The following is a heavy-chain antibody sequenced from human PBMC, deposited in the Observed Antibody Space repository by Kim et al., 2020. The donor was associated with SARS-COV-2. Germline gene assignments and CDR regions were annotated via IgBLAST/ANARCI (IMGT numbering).Heavy chain of an antibody. CDR3: ACRATVFGLGYYYGMDV. V-gene: IGHV4-39*01. J-gene: IGHJ6*02. Sequence: SETLYLTCTVSGGSISSSSYYWGWIRQPPGKGLEWIGSIYYSGSTYYNPSLKSRVTISVDTSKNQFSLKLSSVTAADTAVYYCACRATVFGLGYYYGMDVWGQGTTVTVSS. CDR1: GGSISSSSYY. D-gene: IGHD4-4*01. CDR2: IYYSGST.